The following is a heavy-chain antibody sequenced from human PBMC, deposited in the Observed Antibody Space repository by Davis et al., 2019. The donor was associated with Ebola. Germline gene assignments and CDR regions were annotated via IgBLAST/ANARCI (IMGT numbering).Heavy chain of an antibody. CDR2: IYYSGST. D-gene: IGHD3-10*01. Sequence: LRLSCTVSGGSISSGDYYWSWIRQPPGKGLEWIGYIYYSGSTYYNPSLKSRVTISVDTSKNQFSLKLSSVTAADTAGYYCARGPSVRGFDYWGQGTLVTVSS. V-gene: IGHV4-30-4*01. CDR3: ARGPSVRGFDY. J-gene: IGHJ4*02. CDR1: GGSISSGDYY.